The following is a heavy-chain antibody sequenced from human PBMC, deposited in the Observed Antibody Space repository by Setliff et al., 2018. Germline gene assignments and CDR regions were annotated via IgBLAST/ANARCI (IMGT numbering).Heavy chain of an antibody. V-gene: IGHV3-9*01. D-gene: IGHD6-25*01. CDR2: ISWNSGIV. CDR3: ARDRSGGRDY. CDR1: GFRFNDYA. Sequence: LRLSCAASGFRFNDYAMHWVRQAPGKGLEWVSGISWNSGIVAYADSVKGRFTISRDNAKNTLYLQMNSLRAEDTAVYYCARDRSGGRDYWGQGTLVTVSS. J-gene: IGHJ4*02.